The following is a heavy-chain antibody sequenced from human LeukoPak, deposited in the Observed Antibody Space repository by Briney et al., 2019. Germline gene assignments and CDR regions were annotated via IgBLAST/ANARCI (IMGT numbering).Heavy chain of an antibody. CDR1: GGSISSSNW. Sequence: PSGTLSLTCAVSGGSISSSNWWSWVRQPPGKGLEWIGEIYHSGSTNYNPSLKSRVTISVDKSKNQFSLKLSSVTAADTAVYYCARAGLVWFGEFLRGMDVWGQGTTVTVSS. V-gene: IGHV4-4*02. J-gene: IGHJ6*02. CDR2: IYHSGST. D-gene: IGHD3-10*01. CDR3: ARAGLVWFGEFLRGMDV.